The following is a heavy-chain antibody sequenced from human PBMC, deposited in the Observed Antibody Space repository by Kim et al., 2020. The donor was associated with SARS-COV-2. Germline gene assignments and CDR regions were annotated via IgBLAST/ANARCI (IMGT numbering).Heavy chain of an antibody. V-gene: IGHV4-30-2*01. CDR3: ARTLFAARPFGSLLFSGVVDAFDI. J-gene: IGHJ3*02. D-gene: IGHD6-6*01. CDR1: GGSISSGGYS. Sequence: SETLSLTCAVSGGSISSGGYSWSWIRQPPGKGLEWIVYIYHSGSTYYNPSLKTRVTISVDRSKNQFSLKLCSVTAADTAVYYCARTLFAARPFGSLLFSGVVDAFDIWGQGTMVTVSS. CDR2: IYHSGST.